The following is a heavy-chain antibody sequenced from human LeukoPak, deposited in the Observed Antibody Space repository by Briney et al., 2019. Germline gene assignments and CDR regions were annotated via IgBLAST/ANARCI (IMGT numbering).Heavy chain of an antibody. J-gene: IGHJ4*02. Sequence: PGGSLRLSCAASGFTFSTYSMNWVRQAPGKGLEWVSYISGSSETIYYADSVKGRFTISRDNAKNSLYLRMNSLRDEDTAVYYCARTPPTAGLTTIGVGSDYWGQGTLVTVSS. CDR2: ISGSSETI. CDR1: GFTFSTYS. V-gene: IGHV3-48*02. CDR3: ARTPPTAGLTTIGVGSDY. D-gene: IGHD4-11*01.